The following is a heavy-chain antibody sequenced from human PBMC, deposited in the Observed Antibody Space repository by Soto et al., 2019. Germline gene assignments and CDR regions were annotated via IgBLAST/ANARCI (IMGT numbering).Heavy chain of an antibody. Sequence: QVQLVESGGGVVQPGRSLRLSCAASGFTFSSYGMHWVRQAPGKGLEWVAVIWYDGSNKYYADSVKGRFTISRDNSKNTLYLHMNRLRAEDTAVYYCERDLEDIVVVTDASRYYYGMDVWGQGTTVTVSS. D-gene: IGHD2-2*01. CDR3: ERDLEDIVVVTDASRYYYGMDV. V-gene: IGHV3-33*01. CDR2: IWYDGSNK. J-gene: IGHJ6*02. CDR1: GFTFSSYG.